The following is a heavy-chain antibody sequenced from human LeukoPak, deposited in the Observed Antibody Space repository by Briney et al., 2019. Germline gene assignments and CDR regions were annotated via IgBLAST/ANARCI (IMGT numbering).Heavy chain of an antibody. CDR1: GYTFSTYG. CDR3: ARITCSTTSCYTGKSYDF. J-gene: IGHJ4*02. CDR2: VSGYDGKT. Sequence: ASVKVSCKTSGYTFSTYGISWVRQAPGQGLEWMGWVSGYDGKTKYAQKVQGRVTMTADTSTNTAYMELRSLRSDDTAFYYCARITCSTTSCYTGKSYDFWGQGTLVTVS. V-gene: IGHV1-18*01. D-gene: IGHD2-2*02.